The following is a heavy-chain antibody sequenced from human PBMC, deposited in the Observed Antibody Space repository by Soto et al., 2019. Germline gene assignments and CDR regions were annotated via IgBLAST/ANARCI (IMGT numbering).Heavy chain of an antibody. J-gene: IGHJ4*02. CDR2: TYWNDDK. Sequence: SGPTLVNPTQTLTLTCTFSGFSLSTSGVGVGWIRQPPGKALEWLAFTYWNDDKRYSPSLKNRLTITKDISKNQVVLTMTNMDPVDTFTYYCAHSVYDSSGYYYFDYWGQGTLVTVSS. CDR1: GFSLSTSGVG. CDR3: AHSVYDSSGYYYFDY. V-gene: IGHV2-5*01. D-gene: IGHD3-22*01.